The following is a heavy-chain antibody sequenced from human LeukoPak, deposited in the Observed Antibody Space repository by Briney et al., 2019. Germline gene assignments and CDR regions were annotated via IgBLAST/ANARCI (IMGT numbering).Heavy chain of an antibody. CDR3: ARMYYDFWSGYYILGY. J-gene: IGHJ4*02. CDR2: ISAYNGNT. D-gene: IGHD3-3*01. Sequence: ASVKVSCKASGYTFTGYYMHWVRQAPGQGLEWMGWISAYNGNTNYAQKLQGRVTMTTDTSTSTAYMELRSLRSYDTAVYYCARMYYDFWSGYYILGYWGQGTLVTVSS. CDR1: GYTFTGYY. V-gene: IGHV1-18*04.